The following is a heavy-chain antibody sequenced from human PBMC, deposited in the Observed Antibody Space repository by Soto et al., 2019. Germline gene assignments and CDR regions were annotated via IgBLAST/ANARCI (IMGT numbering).Heavy chain of an antibody. V-gene: IGHV3-23*01. D-gene: IGHD3-9*01. CDR1: GFSFSSHA. CDR3: AKDAKILDWLPTSYYYDF. CDR2: ISRSGNST. Sequence: EVQVLGSGGGLAQPGGSLRLSCAASGFSFSSHAMSWVRQSPGKGLEWVSSISRSGNSTYSADSVRGRFTISRDNSKNTLYLQMNSLRAEDTAVYYCAKDAKILDWLPTSYYYDFWGQGTLVTVSS. J-gene: IGHJ4*02.